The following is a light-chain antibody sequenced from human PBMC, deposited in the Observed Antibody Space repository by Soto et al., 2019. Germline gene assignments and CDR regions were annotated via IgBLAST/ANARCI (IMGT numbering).Light chain of an antibody. J-gene: IGLJ1*01. CDR1: SSVVGGYNY. CDR2: EVS. V-gene: IGLV2-14*03. CDR3: NSYTTLNTYV. Sequence: QSALTQPASVSGSPGQSITISCTGTSSVVGGYNYVSWYQQYPGQAPKLLIYEVSRRPSGVSHRFSGSKSVNAASLTISGLQAEDEAHYYCNSYTTLNTYVFERGTKVTVL.